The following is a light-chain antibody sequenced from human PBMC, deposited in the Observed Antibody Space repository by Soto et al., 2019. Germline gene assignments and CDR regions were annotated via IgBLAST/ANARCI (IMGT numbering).Light chain of an antibody. CDR1: QTVSNN. J-gene: IGKJ4*01. CDR2: FAS. V-gene: IGKV3-15*01. Sequence: ERVMTQFPATLSVSPGAKATLSCRASQTVSNNLAWYQQKPGQAPRLLIYFASTRATGVPARFSGSGSGTEFTLTISNLQSEDSAVYYCQHYNGWPLTFGGGTKLETK. CDR3: QHYNGWPLT.